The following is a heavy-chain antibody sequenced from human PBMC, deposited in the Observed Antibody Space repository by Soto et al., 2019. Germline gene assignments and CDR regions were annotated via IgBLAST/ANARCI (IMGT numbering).Heavy chain of an antibody. CDR1: GGSISSYY. CDR2: IYYSGST. V-gene: IGHV4-59*08. D-gene: IGHD3-10*01. Sequence: SETLSLTCTVSGGSISSYYWSWIRQPPGKGLEWIGYIYYSGSTNYNPSLKSRVTISVDTSKNQFSLKLSSVTAADTAVYYCARQGMVRAMDGCGKGTTVTVSS. CDR3: ARQGMVRAMDG. J-gene: IGHJ6*03.